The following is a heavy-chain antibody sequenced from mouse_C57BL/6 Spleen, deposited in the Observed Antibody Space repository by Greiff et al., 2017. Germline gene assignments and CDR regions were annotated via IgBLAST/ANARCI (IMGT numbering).Heavy chain of an antibody. CDR3: ARSLIVTTYYYAMDY. V-gene: IGHV1-61*01. D-gene: IGHD2-5*01. J-gene: IGHJ4*01. Sequence: QVQLQQPGAELVRPGSSVKLSCKASGYTFTSYWMDWVKQRPGQGLEWIGNIYPSDSETHYNQKFKDKATLTVDKSSSTAYMQLSSLTSEDSAVYYCARSLIVTTYYYAMDYWGQGTSVTVSS. CDR2: IYPSDSET. CDR1: GYTFTSYW.